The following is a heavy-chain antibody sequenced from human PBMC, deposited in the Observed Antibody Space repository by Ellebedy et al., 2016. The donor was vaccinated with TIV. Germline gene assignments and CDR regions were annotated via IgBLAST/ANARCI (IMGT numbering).Heavy chain of an antibody. CDR1: GYTFTSYD. D-gene: IGHD2-15*01. J-gene: IGHJ4*02. CDR3: ARGIRMPSDY. Sequence: AASVKVSCKASGYTFTSYDINWVRQATGQGLEWMGLMNPDSGNTAYAQKFQGRVSMTRNTSISTAYLELSNLRSDDTAVYYCARGIRMPSDYWGQGTLVTVSS. CDR2: MNPDSGNT. V-gene: IGHV1-8*01.